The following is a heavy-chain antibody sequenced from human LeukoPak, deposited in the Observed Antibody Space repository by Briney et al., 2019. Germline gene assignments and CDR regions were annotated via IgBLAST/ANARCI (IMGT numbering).Heavy chain of an antibody. CDR1: GFSFSSHN. Sequence: PGGSLRLSCAASGFSFSSHNMNWVRQAPGKGLEWVSSISSSSSYIYYADSVKGRFTLSRDDAKNSLYLQMNSLRAEDTAIYYCARDKYNWNSPDPFFYYYGLDVWGQGTTVTVSS. J-gene: IGHJ6*02. D-gene: IGHD1-1*01. V-gene: IGHV3-21*01. CDR2: ISSSSSYI. CDR3: ARDKYNWNSPDPFFYYYGLDV.